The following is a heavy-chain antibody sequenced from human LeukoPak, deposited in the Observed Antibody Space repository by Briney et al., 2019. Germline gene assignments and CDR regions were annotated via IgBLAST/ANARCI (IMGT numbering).Heavy chain of an antibody. Sequence: PGGSLRLSCVASGFTFSNYWMHWVRQAPGKGLAWASRIDYHGTGAAYADSVKGRLTISRDNAKNTLYLQMNSLSAEDTAVYYCVRGTMNAIDQLDYWGQGTLVTVSS. CDR1: GFTFSNYW. V-gene: IGHV3-74*01. J-gene: IGHJ4*02. CDR2: IDYHGTGA. D-gene: IGHD1-1*01. CDR3: VRGTMNAIDQLDY.